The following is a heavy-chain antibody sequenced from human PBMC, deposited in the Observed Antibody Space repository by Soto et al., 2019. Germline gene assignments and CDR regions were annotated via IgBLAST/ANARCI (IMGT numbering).Heavy chain of an antibody. CDR3: AKVPSFRDSAWLDP. CDR2: ISYFGNDK. D-gene: IGHD2-21*02. V-gene: IGHV3-30*18. J-gene: IGHJ5*02. Sequence: QQQLLDSGGGVVQPGTSLRVSCAASGFRFENSDRVGGRQAPGTGLGWVAAISYFGNDKDYADSVRGRFTVSGDNHKDTLAVPLTRLRAAETVFYYCAKVPSFRDSAWLDPWGQGTLVNVS. CDR1: GFRFENSD.